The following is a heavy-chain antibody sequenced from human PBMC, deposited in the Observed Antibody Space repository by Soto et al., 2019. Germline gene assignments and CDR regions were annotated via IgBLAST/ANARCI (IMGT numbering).Heavy chain of an antibody. CDR3: AKDFSPFIVATIMDVDY. CDR1: GFTFSSYG. V-gene: IGHV3-30*18. J-gene: IGHJ4*02. Sequence: QVQLVESGGGVVQPGRSLRLSCAASGFTFSSYGMHWVRQAPGKGLEWVAVISYDGSNKYYADSVKGRFTISRDNSKNTLYLQMNSLRAEDTAVYYCAKDFSPFIVATIMDVDYWGQGTLVTVSS. D-gene: IGHD5-12*01. CDR2: ISYDGSNK.